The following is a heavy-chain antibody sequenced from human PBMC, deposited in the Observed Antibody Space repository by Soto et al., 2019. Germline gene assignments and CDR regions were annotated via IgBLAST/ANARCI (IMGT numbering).Heavy chain of an antibody. CDR2: IFDTGTT. Sequence: QVQLQESGPGLVKPSETLSLTCTVSGGSISRSYWSWIRQPPGKGLEWIAYIFDTGTTNYNPSLKSRVPISVATSKNQFSLNLNSVTAADTAVYFCARHRGYSGYNSLHHWGQGAQVTVSS. CDR3: ARHRGYSGYNSLHH. J-gene: IGHJ5*02. V-gene: IGHV4-59*08. D-gene: IGHD5-12*01. CDR1: GGSISRSY.